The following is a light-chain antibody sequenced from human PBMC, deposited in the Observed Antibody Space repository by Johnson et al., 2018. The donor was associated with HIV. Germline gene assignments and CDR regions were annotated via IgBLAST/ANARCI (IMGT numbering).Light chain of an antibody. CDR1: SSNIGNNY. J-gene: IGLJ1*01. V-gene: IGLV1-51*02. CDR3: GTWDSSLYVFV. Sequence: QSVLTQPPSVSAAPGQKVTISCSGSSSNIGNNYVSWYQQLPGTAPKLLIYENNKRPSGIPDRFSGSKSATSATLAITGLQTGDEADYYCGTWDSSLYVFVCGSGTKVTVL. CDR2: ENN.